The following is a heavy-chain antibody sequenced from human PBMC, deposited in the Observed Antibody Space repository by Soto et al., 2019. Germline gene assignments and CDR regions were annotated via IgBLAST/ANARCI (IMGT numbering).Heavy chain of an antibody. J-gene: IGHJ5*02. CDR3: VRGGHGSGSYLGSS. CDR2: IRQDGGAQ. CDR1: GFTFTTYW. V-gene: IGHV3-7*03. D-gene: IGHD3-10*01. Sequence: EEQLVESGGGLAQPGGSLRLSCVASGFTFTTYWMSWVRQAPGKGLEWVANIRQDGGAQYYVDSVKGRFTISRDNAKNSMYLQMDSLRVEDTAVYYCVRGGHGSGSYLGSSWGQGILVTVSS.